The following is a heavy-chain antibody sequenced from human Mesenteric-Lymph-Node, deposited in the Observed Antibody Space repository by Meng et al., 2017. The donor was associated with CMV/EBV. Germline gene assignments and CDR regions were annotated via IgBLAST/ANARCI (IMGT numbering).Heavy chain of an antibody. CDR2: INHTGSA. D-gene: IGHD3-10*01. Sequence: SFSGYYWSLIRQPPGKGLEWIGDINHTGSANYTPSLKSRVTISVDTSKNQFSLNLSSVTAADTAVYYCARATGGTYYYSSGSYHVDYWGQGTLVTVSS. V-gene: IGHV4-34*01. J-gene: IGHJ4*02. CDR1: SFSGYY. CDR3: ARATGGTYYYSSGSYHVDY.